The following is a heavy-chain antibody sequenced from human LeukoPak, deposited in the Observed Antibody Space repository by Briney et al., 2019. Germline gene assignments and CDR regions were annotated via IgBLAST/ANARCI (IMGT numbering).Heavy chain of an antibody. D-gene: IGHD1-26*01. Sequence: SETLSLTCTVSGGSISSYYWSWIRRPPGKGLEWIGYIYYSGTTNYNPSLKSRVTISVDTSKNQFSLKLSSVTAADTAVYYCARGQWELRLDYWGQGTLVTVSS. CDR2: IYYSGTT. CDR3: ARGQWELRLDY. V-gene: IGHV4-59*01. CDR1: GGSISSYY. J-gene: IGHJ4*02.